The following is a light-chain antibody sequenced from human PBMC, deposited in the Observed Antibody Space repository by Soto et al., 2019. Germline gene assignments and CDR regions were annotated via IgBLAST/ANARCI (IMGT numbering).Light chain of an antibody. CDR1: QGISNY. J-gene: IGKJ1*01. Sequence: DIQMTQSPSSLSTSVGDRVTITCRASQGISNYLAWYQQKPGKVPKLLIYAASTLQSGVPSRFSGSGSGTDFTLTISSLQPEDVATYYCQKYNSAPWTFTQVTNADIK. CDR2: AAS. CDR3: QKYNSAPWT. V-gene: IGKV1-27*01.